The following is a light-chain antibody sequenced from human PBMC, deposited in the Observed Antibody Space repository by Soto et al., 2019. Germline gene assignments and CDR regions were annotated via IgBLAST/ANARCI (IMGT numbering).Light chain of an antibody. CDR2: VNSDGSH. CDR3: QTWDTGSVV. V-gene: IGLV4-69*01. J-gene: IGLJ2*01. Sequence: QSVLTQSPSASASLGASVKLTCTLSSRHSNYAIAWHQQQPEKGPRYLMKVNSDGSHSKGDGIPDRFSGSSSGAERYLTISSLQSEDEADYYCQTWDTGSVVFGGGTQLTVL. CDR1: SRHSNYA.